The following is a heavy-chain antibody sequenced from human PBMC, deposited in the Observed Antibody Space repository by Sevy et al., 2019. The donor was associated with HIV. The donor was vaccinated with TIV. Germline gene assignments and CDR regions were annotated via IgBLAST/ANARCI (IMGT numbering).Heavy chain of an antibody. D-gene: IGHD2-8*02. CDR3: AKEEFGGSGTGLMDV. CDR1: GFTFSSYG. V-gene: IGHV3-30*18. CDR2: ISYGGSNK. J-gene: IGHJ6*02. Sequence: GGSLRLSCAASGFTFSSYGLHWVRQAPGKGLEWVAVISYGGSNKYYADSVKGRFTISADNSKNTLYLQMNSRRAEDTVVYYGAKEEFGGSGTGLMDVWGQGTTVTVSS.